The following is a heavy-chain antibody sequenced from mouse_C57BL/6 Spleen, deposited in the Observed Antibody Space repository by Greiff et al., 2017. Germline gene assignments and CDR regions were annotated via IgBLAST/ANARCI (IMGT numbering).Heavy chain of an antibody. CDR1: GFTFSDYG. J-gene: IGHJ4*01. V-gene: IGHV5-17*01. CDR3: ARQDYDYDGAMDY. CDR2: ISSGSSTI. Sequence: EVQRVESGGGLVKPGGSLKLSCAASGFTFSDYGMHWVRQAPEKGLEWVAYISSGSSTIYYADTVKGRFTISRDNAKNTLFLQMTSLRSEDTAMYYCARQDYDYDGAMDYWGQGTSVTVSS. D-gene: IGHD2-4*01.